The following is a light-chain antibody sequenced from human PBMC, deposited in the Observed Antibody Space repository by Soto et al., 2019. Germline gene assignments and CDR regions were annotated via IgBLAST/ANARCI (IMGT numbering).Light chain of an antibody. CDR1: QTISSW. CDR3: QQYNTYST. J-gene: IGKJ1*01. V-gene: IGKV1-5*01. CDR2: DAS. Sequence: DIQMTQSPSTLSASVGDRVTITCRASQTISSWLAWYQQQPGKAPKLLIYDASNLESGVPSRFSGSGSVTEFTLTISGLQPDDFATYYGQQYNTYSTFGQGTKVDIK.